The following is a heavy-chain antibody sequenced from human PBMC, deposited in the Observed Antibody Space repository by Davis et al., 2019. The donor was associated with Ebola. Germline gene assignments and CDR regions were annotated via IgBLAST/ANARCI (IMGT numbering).Heavy chain of an antibody. CDR1: GGSISSGGYS. J-gene: IGHJ2*01. Sequence: SETLSLTCAVSGGSISSGGYSWSWIRQPPGKGLEWIGYIYHSGSTYYNPSLKSRVTISIDTSKNQFSLKLRSVTAADTAVYYCASDQGYFDIWGRGIRVTVSS. D-gene: IGHD2-15*01. V-gene: IGHV4-30-2*02. CDR2: IYHSGST. CDR3: ASDQGYFDI.